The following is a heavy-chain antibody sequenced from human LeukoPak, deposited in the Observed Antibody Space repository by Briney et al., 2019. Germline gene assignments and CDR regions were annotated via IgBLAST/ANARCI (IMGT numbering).Heavy chain of an antibody. V-gene: IGHV3-21*01. CDR2: ISSCSSYI. CDR1: GFTFSSYS. CDR3: AVIGYYDILTGYYDFDY. D-gene: IGHD3-9*01. J-gene: IGHJ4*02. Sequence: GGSLRLSCAASGFTFSSYSMNWVRQAPGKGLEWVSSISSCSSYIYYADSVKGRFTISRDNAKNSLYLQMNSLRAEDTAVYYCAVIGYYDILTGYYDFDYWGQGTLVTVSS.